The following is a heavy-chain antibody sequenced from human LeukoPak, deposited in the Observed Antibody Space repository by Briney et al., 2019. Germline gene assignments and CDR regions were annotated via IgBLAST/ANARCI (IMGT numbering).Heavy chain of an antibody. CDR2: ISAYNGNT. D-gene: IGHD6-19*01. CDR3: ARDGIAVAGKGVFDY. CDR1: GYTFTSHG. V-gene: IGHV1-18*01. J-gene: IGHJ4*02. Sequence: GASVKVSCKASGYTFTSHGISWVRQAPGQGLEWMGWISAYNGNTNYAQKLQGRVTMTTDTSTSTAYMELRSLRSDDTAVYYCARDGIAVAGKGVFDYWGQGTLVTVSS.